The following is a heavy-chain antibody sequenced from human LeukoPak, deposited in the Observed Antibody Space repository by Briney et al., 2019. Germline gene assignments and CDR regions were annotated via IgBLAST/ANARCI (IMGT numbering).Heavy chain of an antibody. J-gene: IGHJ4*02. D-gene: IGHD3-10*01. CDR1: GGSISTDY. CDR2: IYTSGST. CDR3: ARQKKTYYYGSGSYYNGGEGEFDY. Sequence: SETLSLTCTVSGGSISTDYWTWIRQPAGKGLEWIGLIYTSGSTNYNPSLKSRVTMSVDTSKNQFSLKLTSVTAADTAVYYCARQKKTYYYGSGSYYNGGEGEFDYWGQGTLVTVSS. V-gene: IGHV4-4*07.